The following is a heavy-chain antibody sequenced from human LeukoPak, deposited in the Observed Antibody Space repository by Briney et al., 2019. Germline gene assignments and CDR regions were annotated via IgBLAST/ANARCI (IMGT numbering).Heavy chain of an antibody. CDR3: ARHLTWELPYEDAFDI. J-gene: IGHJ3*02. Sequence: SETLSLTCTVSGGYISSYYWSWIRQPPGKGLEWIGYIYYSGSTNYNPSLKSRVTISVDTSKNQFSLKLSSVTAADTAVYYCARHLTWELPYEDAFDIWGQGTMVTVSS. V-gene: IGHV4-59*08. CDR2: IYYSGST. CDR1: GGYISSYY. D-gene: IGHD1-26*01.